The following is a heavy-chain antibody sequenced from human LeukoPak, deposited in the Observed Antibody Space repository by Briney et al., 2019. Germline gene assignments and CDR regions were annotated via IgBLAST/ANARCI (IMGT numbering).Heavy chain of an antibody. Sequence: ASVMVSCKTSGYTFTVKFLHWLRQAPGQGLEWTAGIEPNSGVTFYGQNFRGRVTVTRDTSARTAYMDLRRLRSDDTAVYYCALENFYDSGGFSKAFDYWGQGKLVTVSS. CDR1: GYTFTVKF. CDR2: IEPNSGVT. V-gene: IGHV1-2*02. CDR3: ALENFYDSGGFSKAFDY. J-gene: IGHJ4*02. D-gene: IGHD3-22*01.